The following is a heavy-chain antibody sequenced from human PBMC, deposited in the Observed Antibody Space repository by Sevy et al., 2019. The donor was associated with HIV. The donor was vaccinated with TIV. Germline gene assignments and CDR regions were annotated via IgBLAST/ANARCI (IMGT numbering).Heavy chain of an antibody. Sequence: GGSLRLSCAASGFTFDDCAMHWVRQAPDKGLEWVSGISWNSGRIGYADSVKGRFTISRDNAKNSLSLQMNNLRTEDTAFYYCAKDIGRGEMVAATMGYWGQGTLVTVSS. V-gene: IGHV3-9*01. J-gene: IGHJ4*02. CDR3: AKDIGRGEMVAATMGY. CDR2: ISWNSGRI. D-gene: IGHD5-12*01. CDR1: GFTFDDCA.